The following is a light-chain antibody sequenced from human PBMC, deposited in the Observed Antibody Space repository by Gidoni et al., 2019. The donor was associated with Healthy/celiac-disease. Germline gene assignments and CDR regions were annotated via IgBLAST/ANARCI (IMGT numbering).Light chain of an antibody. Sequence: DIQMTQSPSSLSASVGDRVTITCRASQSISSYLNWYQQKPGKAPKLLIYAASSLQSGVPSRFSGSGYGTDFTLTISSLQPEEFATYYCQQSYSTPPMYTFGQGTKLEIK. J-gene: IGKJ2*01. CDR1: QSISSY. V-gene: IGKV1-39*01. CDR3: QQSYSTPPMYT. CDR2: AAS.